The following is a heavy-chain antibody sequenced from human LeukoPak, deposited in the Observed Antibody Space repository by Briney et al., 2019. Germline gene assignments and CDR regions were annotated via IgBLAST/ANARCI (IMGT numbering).Heavy chain of an antibody. V-gene: IGHV3-23*01. CDR2: ISHSGGST. CDR3: ARDSYDSSGYYLG. J-gene: IGHJ4*02. Sequence: GGSLRLSCAASGFTFSSYAMSWVRQAPGKGLEWVSAISHSGGSTYYADSVKGRFTVSRDNSKNTLYLQMNSLRAEDTAVYYCARDSYDSSGYYLGWGQGTLVTVSS. CDR1: GFTFSSYA. D-gene: IGHD3-22*01.